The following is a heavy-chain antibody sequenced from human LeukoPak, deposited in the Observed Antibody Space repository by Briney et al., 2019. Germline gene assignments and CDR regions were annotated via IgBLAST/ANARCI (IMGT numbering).Heavy chain of an antibody. J-gene: IGHJ4*02. CDR1: GLTFSNRA. Sequence: PGGSLRLSCVVSGLTFSNRAMTWVRQAPGKGLEWVAVISYDGSNKYYADSVKGRFTISRDNSKNTLYLQMNSLRAEDTAVYYCATSIAATIFDYWGQGTLVTVSS. CDR2: ISYDGSNK. D-gene: IGHD6-6*01. CDR3: ATSIAATIFDY. V-gene: IGHV3-30*04.